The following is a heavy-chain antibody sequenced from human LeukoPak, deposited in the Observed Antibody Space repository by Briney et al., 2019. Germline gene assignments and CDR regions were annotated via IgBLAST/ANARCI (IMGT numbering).Heavy chain of an antibody. J-gene: IGHJ4*02. D-gene: IGHD3-22*01. V-gene: IGHV4-34*01. CDR3: ASGYYYDSSGYDY. Sequence: SETLSLTCAVYGGSFSGYYWSWIRQPPGKGLEWIGEINHSGSTNYNPSLKSRVTISVDTSKNQFSLKLSSVTAADTAVYYCASGYYYDSSGYDYWCQGTLVTVSS. CDR2: INHSGST. CDR1: GGSFSGYY.